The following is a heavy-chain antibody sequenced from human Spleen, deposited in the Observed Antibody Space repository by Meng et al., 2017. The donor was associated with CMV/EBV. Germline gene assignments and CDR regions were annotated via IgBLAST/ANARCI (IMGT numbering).Heavy chain of an antibody. CDR3: ARAYSSGWNDAFDI. V-gene: IGHV3-7*04. J-gene: IGHJ3*02. Sequence: GGSLRLSCAASGFTVGSYWMSWVRQAPGKGLEWVANIEQDGSEKHYVDSVKGRFTISRDNAKSSLYLQMNSLRAEDTAVYYCARAYSSGWNDAFDIWGQGTMVTVSS. CDR1: GFTVGSYW. CDR2: IEQDGSEK. D-gene: IGHD6-19*01.